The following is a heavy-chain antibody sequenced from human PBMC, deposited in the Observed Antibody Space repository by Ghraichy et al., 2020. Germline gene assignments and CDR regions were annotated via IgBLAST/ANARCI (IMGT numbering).Heavy chain of an antibody. Sequence: GGSLRLSCVGSGFTFGSYSMNWVRQSPGKRLEWVSYITSTSSFISYADSVKGRFTISRDNAQNSLSLQMNSLTDEDTAVYYCARGPRVVRFYYYDGMDVWGQGTTVTVSS. CDR1: GFTFGSYS. CDR3: ARGPRVVRFYYYDGMDV. V-gene: IGHV3-48*02. CDR2: ITSTSSFI. J-gene: IGHJ6*02. D-gene: IGHD4-23*01.